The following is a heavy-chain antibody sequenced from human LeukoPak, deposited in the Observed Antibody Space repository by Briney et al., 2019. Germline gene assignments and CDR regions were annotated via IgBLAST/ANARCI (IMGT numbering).Heavy chain of an antibody. CDR2: IYPGDSDT. Sequence: GESLKISCRGFGYSFTNYWIGWVRQMPGKGLEWMGIIYPGDSDTRYSPSFQGQVTISADKSISTAYLQWSSLKASDTAMFYCARLYDSSSPVDYWGQGTLVTVSS. CDR1: GYSFTNYW. J-gene: IGHJ4*02. V-gene: IGHV5-51*01. D-gene: IGHD6-6*01. CDR3: ARLYDSSSPVDY.